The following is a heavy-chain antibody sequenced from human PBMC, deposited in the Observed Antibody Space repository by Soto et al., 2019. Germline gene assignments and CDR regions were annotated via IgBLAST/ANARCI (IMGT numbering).Heavy chain of an antibody. D-gene: IGHD3-22*01. CDR3: ARGDYYDSSGYHHLWWFDP. V-gene: IGHV4-30-2*01. J-gene: IGHJ5*02. CDR2: IYHSGST. CDR1: GGSISSGGYS. Sequence: SETLSLTCAVSGGSISSGGYSWSWIRQPPGKGLEWIGYIYHSGSTYYNPSLKSRVTISVDRSKNQFSLKLSSVTAADTAVYYCARGDYYDSSGYHHLWWFDPWGQGTLVTVSS.